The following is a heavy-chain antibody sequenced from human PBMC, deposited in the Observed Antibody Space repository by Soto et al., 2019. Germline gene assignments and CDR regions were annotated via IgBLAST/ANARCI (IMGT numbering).Heavy chain of an antibody. CDR2: IIPIFGTA. CDR1: GGTFSSYA. J-gene: IGHJ4*02. CDR3: VRLPVADLYRDY. Sequence: QVQLVQSGAEVKKPGSSVKVSCKASGGTFSSYAISWVRQAPGQGLEWMGGIIPIFGTANYAQKFQGRVTTTADESTSTAYMELSSLRSEDMAVYYCVRLPVADLYRDYWGQGTLVTVSS. V-gene: IGHV1-69*12. D-gene: IGHD6-19*01.